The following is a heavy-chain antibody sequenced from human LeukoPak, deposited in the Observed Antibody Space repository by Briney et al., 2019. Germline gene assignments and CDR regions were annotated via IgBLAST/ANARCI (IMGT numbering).Heavy chain of an antibody. V-gene: IGHV3-23*01. CDR2: ITSSGDGT. Sequence: GGPLRLSCAASGFTFSIYAMSWVRQAPGKGLQWVSSITSSGDGTYYADSVKGRFTISRDNSENMLYLQMNSLRVEDTAVYFCAKDRPNYYGSNGHYYRRDGDYWGQGTLVTVSS. D-gene: IGHD3-22*01. J-gene: IGHJ4*02. CDR1: GFTFSIYA. CDR3: AKDRPNYYGSNGHYYRRDGDY.